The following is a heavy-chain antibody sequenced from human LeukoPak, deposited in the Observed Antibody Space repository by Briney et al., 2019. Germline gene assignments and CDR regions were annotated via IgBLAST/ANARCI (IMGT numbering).Heavy chain of an antibody. CDR3: ARGPSDSRFLEWLLPRSYYFDY. CDR2: IIPIFGTA. J-gene: IGHJ4*02. V-gene: IGHV1-69*05. Sequence: ASVKVSCKASGGTFSSYAISWVRQAPGQGLEWMGGIIPIFGTANYAQKFQGRVTITTDESTSTAYIELSSLRSEDTAVYYCARGPSDSRFLEWLLPRSYYFDYWGQGTLVTVSS. D-gene: IGHD3-3*01. CDR1: GGTFSSYA.